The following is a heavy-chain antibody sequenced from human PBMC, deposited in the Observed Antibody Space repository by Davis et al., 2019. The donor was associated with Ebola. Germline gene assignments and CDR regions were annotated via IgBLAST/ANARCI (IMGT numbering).Heavy chain of an antibody. CDR1: GGSISSSSYY. V-gene: IGHV4-39*07. Sequence: PSETLSLTCTVSGGSISSSSYYWGWIRQPPGKGLEWTGSIYYSGSTYYNPSLKSRVTISVDTSKNQFSLKLSSVTAADTAVYYCARLDSSGYPSYWYFDLWGRGTLVTVSS. CDR2: IYYSGST. D-gene: IGHD3-22*01. J-gene: IGHJ2*01. CDR3: ARLDSSGYPSYWYFDL.